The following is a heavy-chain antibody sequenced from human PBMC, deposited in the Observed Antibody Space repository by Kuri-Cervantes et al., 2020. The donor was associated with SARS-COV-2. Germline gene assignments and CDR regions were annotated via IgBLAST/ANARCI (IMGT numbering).Heavy chain of an antibody. CDR3: ARAGGSGGTSNYYYYMDV. CDR2: TSSGSTYI. Sequence: GESLKISCAASGFTFSSHSMNWVRQAPGKGLEWVSCTSSGSTYIYYVDSVKGRFTISRDNAKNSLYLQMNSLRAKDTAVYYCARAGGSGGTSNYYYYMDVWGKGTTVTVSS. V-gene: IGHV3-21*01. D-gene: IGHD2-15*01. J-gene: IGHJ6*03. CDR1: GFTFSSHS.